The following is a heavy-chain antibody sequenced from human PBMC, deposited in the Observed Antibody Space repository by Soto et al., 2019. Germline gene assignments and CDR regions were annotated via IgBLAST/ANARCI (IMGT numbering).Heavy chain of an antibody. CDR1: SGSISSSNW. J-gene: IGHJ3*02. CDR3: ARGSGPAAGTGPVDAFDI. CDR2: INHSGST. D-gene: IGHD6-13*01. Sequence: QVQLQESVQGLVKPSGTLSLTCAVSSGSISSSNWWSWVRQPPGKGLEWIGEINHSGSTNYNPSLKSRVTISVDKSKNQFSLKLSSVSAADTAVYYCARGSGPAAGTGPVDAFDIWGQGTMVPVSS. V-gene: IGHV4-4*02.